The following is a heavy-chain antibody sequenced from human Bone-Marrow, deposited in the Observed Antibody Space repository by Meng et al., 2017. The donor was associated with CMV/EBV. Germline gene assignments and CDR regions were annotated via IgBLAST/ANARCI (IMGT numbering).Heavy chain of an antibody. CDR2: ISSSGSTI. J-gene: IGHJ6*02. Sequence: GESLKISCAASGFTFSSYEMNWVRQAPGKGLEWVSYISSSGSTIYYADSVKGRFTISRDNAKNSLYLQMNSLRAEDTAVYYCARERMTYYYGSGSYPWMDVWGQGTTVTVSS. CDR3: ARERMTYYYGSGSYPWMDV. D-gene: IGHD3-10*01. CDR1: GFTFSSYE. V-gene: IGHV3-48*03.